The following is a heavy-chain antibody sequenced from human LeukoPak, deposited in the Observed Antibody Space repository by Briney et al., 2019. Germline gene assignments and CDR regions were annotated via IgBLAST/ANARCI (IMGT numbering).Heavy chain of an antibody. Sequence: GGSLRLSCAASGFTFSNAWMSWVRQAPGKGLEWVGHIKSKTDGGTADYAAPVKGRFTISRDDSKNTLYLQMSSLKTEDTAVYYCTSITPAGYLDYWGQGTLVTVSS. CDR2: IKSKTDGGTA. CDR1: GFTFSNAW. V-gene: IGHV3-15*01. CDR3: TSITPAGYLDY. J-gene: IGHJ4*02. D-gene: IGHD6-13*01.